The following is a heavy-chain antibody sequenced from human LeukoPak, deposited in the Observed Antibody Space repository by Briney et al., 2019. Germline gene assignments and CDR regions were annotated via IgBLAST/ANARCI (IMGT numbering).Heavy chain of an antibody. Sequence: ASVKVSCKASGYTFTGYHIHWVRQAPGQGLEWVGWIKPNRGDTIYAQKFQGRVTMTSDTTISTAYMELSRLRSDDTAVYYCARGWGRITIFGVTTAGLNYFDYWGQGTLVTVSS. CDR2: IKPNRGDT. CDR1: GYTFTGYH. J-gene: IGHJ4*02. CDR3: ARGWGRITIFGVTTAGLNYFDY. V-gene: IGHV1-2*02. D-gene: IGHD3-3*01.